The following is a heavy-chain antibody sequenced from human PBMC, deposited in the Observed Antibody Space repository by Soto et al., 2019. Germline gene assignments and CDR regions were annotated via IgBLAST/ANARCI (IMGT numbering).Heavy chain of an antibody. CDR2: IKQDGSER. Sequence: EVQLVESGGGLVQPGGSLRISCVVSGLTFENFWMSWVRQARGKGLEWVANIKQDGSERYSLDSVRGRFTISRDNAENSLSLQMNSLRVDDTAVYYCASGGRDPYNWFDPWGQGTLVIVSS. CDR1: GLTFENFW. J-gene: IGHJ5*02. CDR3: ASGGRDPYNWFDP. V-gene: IGHV3-7*01. D-gene: IGHD3-16*01.